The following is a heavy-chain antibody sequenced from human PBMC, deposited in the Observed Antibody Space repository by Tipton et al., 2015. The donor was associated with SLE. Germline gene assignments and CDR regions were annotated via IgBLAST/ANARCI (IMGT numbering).Heavy chain of an antibody. V-gene: IGHV3-23*01. CDR1: GFTFGSYA. D-gene: IGHD3-3*01. Sequence: SLRLSCAASGFTFGSYAMSWVRQAPGKGLEWVSAISGSGGSTYYADSVKGRFTISRDNSKNTLDLQMNSLRAEDTAVYYCAKEADYDCWSGYFDYYYGRDVWGQGTTVTVSS. CDR3: AKEADYDCWSGYFDYYYGRDV. J-gene: IGHJ6*02. CDR2: ISGSGGST.